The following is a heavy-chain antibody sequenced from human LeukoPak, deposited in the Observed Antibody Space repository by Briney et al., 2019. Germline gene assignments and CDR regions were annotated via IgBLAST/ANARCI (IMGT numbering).Heavy chain of an antibody. CDR3: ARGLEMSTVT. CDR2: ISFDGSNK. CDR1: GFTFSSYA. Sequence: GRSLRLSCAASGFTFSSYAIHWVRQAPGKGLEWLAVISFDGSNKYYADSVKGRFTISRDNSKNTLYLQMNSLRPEDTAVYYCARGLEMSTVTWGQGTLVTVSS. J-gene: IGHJ5*02. D-gene: IGHD5-24*01. V-gene: IGHV3-30-3*01.